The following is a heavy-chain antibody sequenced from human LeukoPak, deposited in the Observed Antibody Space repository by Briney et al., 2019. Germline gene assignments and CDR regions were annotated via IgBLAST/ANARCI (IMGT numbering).Heavy chain of an antibody. CDR1: SGSFSGYY. Sequence: PSETLSLTCAVYSGSFSGYYWSWIRQPPGKGLEWIGEINHSGSTNYNPSLKSRVTISVDTSKNQFSLKLSSVTAADTAVYYYARAPTDWYSSGWFDYWGQGTLVTVSS. CDR3: ARAPTDWYSSGWFDY. J-gene: IGHJ4*02. D-gene: IGHD6-19*01. V-gene: IGHV4-34*01. CDR2: INHSGST.